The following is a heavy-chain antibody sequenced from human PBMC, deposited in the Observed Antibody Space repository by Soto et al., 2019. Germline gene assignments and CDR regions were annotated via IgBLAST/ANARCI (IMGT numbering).Heavy chain of an antibody. V-gene: IGHV3-30-3*01. J-gene: IGHJ6*02. CDR1: GFTFSSYA. D-gene: IGHD3-10*01. CDR3: ARDPYGSGKYYYYYGMDV. CDR2: ISYDGSNK. Sequence: GGSLRLSCAASGFTFSSYAMHWVRQAPGKGLEWVAVISYDGSNKYYADSVKGRFTISRDNSKNTLYLQMNSLRAEDTAVYYCARDPYGSGKYYYYYGMDVWGQGTTVTVSS.